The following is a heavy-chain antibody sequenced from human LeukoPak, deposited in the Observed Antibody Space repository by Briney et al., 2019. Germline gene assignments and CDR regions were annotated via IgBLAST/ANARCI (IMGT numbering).Heavy chain of an antibody. CDR2: ISSNGGST. V-gene: IGHV3-64*01. CDR1: GFTFSSYA. CDR3: ARDHRYGAASWYYFDY. D-gene: IGHD4/OR15-4a*01. Sequence: GGSLRLSCAAAGFTFSSYAMHWVRQAPGKGLEYVSAISSNGGSTSYANSVKGRFTISRDNSKNTLYLQMGSLRAEDMAVYYCARDHRYGAASWYYFDYWGQGTLVTVSS. J-gene: IGHJ4*02.